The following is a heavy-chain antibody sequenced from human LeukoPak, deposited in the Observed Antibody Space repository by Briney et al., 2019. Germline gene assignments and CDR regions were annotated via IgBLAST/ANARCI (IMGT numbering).Heavy chain of an antibody. Sequence: ASVKVSCKASGYTFTSYDINWVRQATGQGLEWMGWMNPNSGNTGYAQKFQGRVTMTRNTSISTAYMELSSLRSEDTAVYYRARALFDSRSVDIWGQGTMVTVSS. CDR2: MNPNSGNT. D-gene: IGHD3-22*01. J-gene: IGHJ3*02. CDR3: ARALFDSRSVDI. CDR1: GYTFTSYD. V-gene: IGHV1-8*01.